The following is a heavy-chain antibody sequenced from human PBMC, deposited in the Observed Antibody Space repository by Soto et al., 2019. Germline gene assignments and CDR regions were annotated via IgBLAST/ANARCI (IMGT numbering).Heavy chain of an antibody. CDR2: ISYDGSNK. CDR1: GFTFSSYA. J-gene: IGHJ4*02. V-gene: IGHV3-30-3*01. Sequence: QVQLVESGGGVVQPGRSLRLSCAASGFTFSSYAMHWVRQAPGKGLEWVAVISYDGSNKYYADSVKGRFTISRDNSKNTLYLQMNSLRAEDKAVYYCARLAGYCSGGSCYSPHYFDCWGQGYLVTVSS. D-gene: IGHD2-15*01. CDR3: ARLAGYCSGGSCYSPHYFDC.